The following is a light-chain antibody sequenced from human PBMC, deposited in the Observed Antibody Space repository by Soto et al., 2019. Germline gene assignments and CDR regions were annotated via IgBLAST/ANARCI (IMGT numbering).Light chain of an antibody. V-gene: IGLV2-14*02. J-gene: IGLJ1*01. CDR2: EGS. CDR1: SSDVGSYNL. CDR3: SSYRSSTTFV. Sequence: QSALTQPASVSGSPGQSITISCTGTSSDVGSYNLVSWYQQHPGKAPKLMIYEGSKWPSGVSNRFSGSKSGDTASLTISGLQAEDEADYYCSSYRSSTTFVFGTGTKVTVL.